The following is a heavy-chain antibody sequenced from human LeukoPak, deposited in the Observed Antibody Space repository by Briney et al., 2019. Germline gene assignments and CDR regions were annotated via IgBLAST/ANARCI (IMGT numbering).Heavy chain of an antibody. CDR2: INHSGST. Sequence: SEPLSLTCAVYGGSFSGYYWSWIRQPPGKGLEWIGEINHSGSTNYNPSLKSRVTISVDTSKNQFSLKLSSVTAADTAVYYCARGGAGWSGYYLGYYYYMDVWGKGTTVTVSS. D-gene: IGHD3-3*01. CDR3: ARGGAGWSGYYLGYYYYMDV. CDR1: GGSFSGYY. V-gene: IGHV4-34*01. J-gene: IGHJ6*03.